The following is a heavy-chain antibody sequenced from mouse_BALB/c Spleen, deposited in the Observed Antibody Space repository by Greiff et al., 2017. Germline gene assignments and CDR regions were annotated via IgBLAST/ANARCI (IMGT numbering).Heavy chain of an antibody. CDR1: GFTFSSYG. CDR3: ARQDYYGSSYTLDY. CDR2: ISSGGSYT. D-gene: IGHD1-1*01. J-gene: IGHJ2*01. V-gene: IGHV5-6*01. Sequence: VQLKQSGGDLVKPGGSLKLSCAASGFTFSSYGMSWVRQTPDKRLEWVATISSGGSYTYYPDSVKGRFTISRDNAKNTLYLQMSSLKSEDTAMYYCARQDYYGSSYTLDYWGQGTTLTVSS.